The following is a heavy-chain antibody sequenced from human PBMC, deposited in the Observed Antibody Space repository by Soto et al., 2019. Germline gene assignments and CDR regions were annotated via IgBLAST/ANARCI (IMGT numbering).Heavy chain of an antibody. J-gene: IGHJ4*02. CDR2: ISYDGGES. CDR3: ARDLPLYCRCACKFDC. D-gene: IGHD2-15*01. Sequence: GGSLILSCGGSGFIFSIYGMHWVRQAPCKGLEWVTGISYDGGESFYADSVKGRFTISRDNSKNRLDLQMSSLRPEDTAVYYCARDLPLYCRCACKFDCWGQGTLVTVYS. CDR1: GFIFSIYG. V-gene: IGHV3-30*03.